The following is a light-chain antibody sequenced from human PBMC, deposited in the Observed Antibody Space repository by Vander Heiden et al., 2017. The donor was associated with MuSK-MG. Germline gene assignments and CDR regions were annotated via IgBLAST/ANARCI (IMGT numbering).Light chain of an antibody. CDR2: GNS. J-gene: IGLJ2*01. CDR3: QSYDSSLSVV. Sequence: QSVLTQPPSVSGAPGQGVTISCTGSSSNIGAGYDVHWYQQLPGTAPNLLIYGNSNRPSGVPDRFSGSKSGTSASLAITGLQAEDEADYFCQSYDSSLSVVFGGGTKLTVL. CDR1: SSNIGAGYD. V-gene: IGLV1-40*01.